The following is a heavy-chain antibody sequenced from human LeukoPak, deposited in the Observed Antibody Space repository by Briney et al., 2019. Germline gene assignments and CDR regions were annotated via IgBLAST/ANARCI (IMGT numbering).Heavy chain of an antibody. J-gene: IGHJ4*02. CDR2: ISSSSSYT. D-gene: IGHD1-1*01. V-gene: IGHV3-11*06. Sequence: PGGSLRLSCAASGFTFSDYYMSWIRRAPGKGLEWVSYISSSSSYTNYADSVKGRFTISRDNAKNSLYLQMNSLRAEDTAVYYCAKYLYNWNDGGSVDYWGQGTLVTVSS. CDR1: GFTFSDYY. CDR3: AKYLYNWNDGGSVDY.